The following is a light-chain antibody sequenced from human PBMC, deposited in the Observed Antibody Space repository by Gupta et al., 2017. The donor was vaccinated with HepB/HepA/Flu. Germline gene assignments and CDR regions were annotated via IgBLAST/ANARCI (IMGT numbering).Light chain of an antibody. V-gene: IGLV2-11*01. CDR3: CSFAGSHTYV. J-gene: IGLJ2*01. CDR1: NRDVGAYNY. Sequence: QSALTQPRSVSGSPGQSLPISCTGTNRDVGAYNYVSWYQQHPGNAPRLMAYHVTVLPSGVPDRFSGSKSGNTASLTISRLQPQDEADYYCCSFAGSHTYVFGGGTKVTVL. CDR2: HVT.